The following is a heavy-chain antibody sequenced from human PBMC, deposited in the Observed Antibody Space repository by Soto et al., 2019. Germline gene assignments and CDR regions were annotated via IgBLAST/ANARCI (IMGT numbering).Heavy chain of an antibody. CDR2: ISYDGSNK. CDR1: GFTFSSYA. CDR3: ARGGVGSRDGYNYGYYYYYGMDV. J-gene: IGHJ6*02. Sequence: GSLRLSCAASGFTFSSYAMHWVRQAPGKGLEWVAVISYDGSNKYYADSVKGRFTISRDNSKNTLYLQMNSLRAEDTAVYYCARGGVGSRDGYNYGYYYYYGMDVWGQGTTVTVSS. V-gene: IGHV3-30-3*01. D-gene: IGHD5-12*01.